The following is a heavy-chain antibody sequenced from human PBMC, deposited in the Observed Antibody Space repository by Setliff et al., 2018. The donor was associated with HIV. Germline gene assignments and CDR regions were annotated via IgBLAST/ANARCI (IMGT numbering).Heavy chain of an antibody. J-gene: IGHJ6*02. CDR1: GFTFSSYV. CDR2: MSTGGDIK. CDR3: ARDNLYYNLYDGSPVYGMDV. Sequence: PGGSLRLSCAATGFTFSSYVLHWVRQAPGKGLEWVAVMSTGGDIKIYADSVKGRFTISRDNSKNSLYLQMNGLRVEDTGVYYCARDNLYYNLYDGSPVYGMDVWPRDHGHRLL. D-gene: IGHD3-3*01. V-gene: IGHV3-30-3*01.